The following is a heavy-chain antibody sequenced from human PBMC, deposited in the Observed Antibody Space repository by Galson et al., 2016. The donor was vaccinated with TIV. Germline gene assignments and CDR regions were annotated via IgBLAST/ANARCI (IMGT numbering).Heavy chain of an antibody. CDR2: ISYDGSEK. Sequence: SLRLSCAASGFTFGSYGMHWVRQAPGKGLEWVTYISYDGSEKSYADSARGRFTISRANSKNTLYLQMDSLRVEDTAFYYCARVLDSYYFDYWGQGTLVTVSS. CDR1: GFTFGSYG. J-gene: IGHJ4*02. D-gene: IGHD6-6*01. CDR3: ARVLDSYYFDY. V-gene: IGHV3-30*03.